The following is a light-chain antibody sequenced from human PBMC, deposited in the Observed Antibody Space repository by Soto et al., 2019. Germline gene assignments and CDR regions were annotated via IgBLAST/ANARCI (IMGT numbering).Light chain of an antibody. V-gene: IGKV1-39*01. J-gene: IGKJ1*01. CDR1: HTITDF. Sequence: DIQMTQSPSSLSASVGDRVTITCRASHTITDFLSWYQERPGKAPKQLIYGASTLQDGVPSRFSGSGSATNFTLTISSLLRDDFATYYCQQTYSVPWTFCQGTKV. CDR2: GAS. CDR3: QQTYSVPWT.